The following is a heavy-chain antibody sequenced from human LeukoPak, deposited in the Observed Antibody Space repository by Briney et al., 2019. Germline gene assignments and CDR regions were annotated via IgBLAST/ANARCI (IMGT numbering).Heavy chain of an antibody. CDR1: GGTFSSYA. CDR2: IIPILGIA. J-gene: IGHJ6*02. D-gene: IGHD4-17*01. V-gene: IGHV1-69*04. Sequence: SVKVSCKASGGTFSSYAISWVRQAPGQGLEWMGRIIPILGIANYAQKSQGRVTITADKSTSTAYMELSSLRSEDTAVYYCARGAYGDYAGYYYYYGMDVWGQGTTVTVSS. CDR3: ARGAYGDYAGYYYYYGMDV.